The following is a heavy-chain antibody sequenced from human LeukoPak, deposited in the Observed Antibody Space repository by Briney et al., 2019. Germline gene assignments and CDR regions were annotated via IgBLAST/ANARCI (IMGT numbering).Heavy chain of an antibody. D-gene: IGHD3-10*01. CDR2: IYSSGST. V-gene: IGHV4-59*12. J-gene: IGHJ5*02. CDR3: ARDSGTTGEVKFDP. Sequence: SETVSLTCGVSDEFYSGCYWSWIRQPPGEGLEWPRYIYSSGSTNYNPSLESRVTMSIDTSTNQVSLKLSSVTAADTAVYYCARDSGTTGEVKFDPWGQGTLVTVSS. CDR1: DEFYSGCY.